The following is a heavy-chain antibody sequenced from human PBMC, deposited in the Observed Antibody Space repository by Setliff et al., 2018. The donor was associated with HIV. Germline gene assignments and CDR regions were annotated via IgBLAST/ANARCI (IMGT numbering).Heavy chain of an antibody. CDR3: ARAGGGATDQAFDI. Sequence: ASVKVSCKAFGSTFTSYFLHWVRQAPGQGLEWLGIIDPNGGATNNAQKLQGRLTVTTDTSTGTLYMELSNLRSDDSAVYYCARAGGGATDQAFDIWGQGTMVTVSS. CDR2: IDPNGGAT. D-gene: IGHD2-2*01. CDR1: GSTFTSYF. J-gene: IGHJ3*02. V-gene: IGHV1-46*01.